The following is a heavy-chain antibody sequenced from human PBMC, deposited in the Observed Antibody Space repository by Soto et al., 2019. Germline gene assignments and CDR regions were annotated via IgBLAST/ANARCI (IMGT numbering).Heavy chain of an antibody. CDR1: GGSISSSSYY. Sequence: SETLSLTCTVSGGSISSSSYYWGWIRQPPGKGLEWIGSIYYSGSTYYNPSLKSRVTISVDTSKNQFSLKLSSVTAADTAVYYCARVVSVAGTYFDYWGQGTLVTVSS. CDR2: IYYSGST. CDR3: ARVVSVAGTYFDY. J-gene: IGHJ4*02. D-gene: IGHD6-19*01. V-gene: IGHV4-39*01.